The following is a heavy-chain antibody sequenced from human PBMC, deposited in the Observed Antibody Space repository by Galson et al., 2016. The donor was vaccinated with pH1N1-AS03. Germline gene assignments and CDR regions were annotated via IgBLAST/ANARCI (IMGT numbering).Heavy chain of an antibody. Sequence: SLRLSCAASGFAFNNYAMSWVRQAPGAGLEWLSAISDSGDSAYYTDSVKGRFTISRDISKNTLYLQMKSLRAEDTAIYYCAKDLNTYYYDSSGYFDYWGQGTLVTVSS. V-gene: IGHV3-23*01. D-gene: IGHD3-22*01. CDR3: AKDLNTYYYDSSGYFDY. CDR2: ISDSGDSA. CDR1: GFAFNNYA. J-gene: IGHJ4*02.